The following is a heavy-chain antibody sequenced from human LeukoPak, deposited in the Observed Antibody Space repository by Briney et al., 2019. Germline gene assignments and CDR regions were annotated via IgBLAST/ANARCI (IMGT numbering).Heavy chain of an antibody. D-gene: IGHD3-22*01. Sequence: GGSLRLSCAASGFTFSSYGMPWVRQAPGKGLEWVAVIWYDGSNKYYADSVKGRFTISRDNSKNTLYLQMNSLRAEDTAVYYCARDQGYYDSSGSAVDYWGQGTLVTVSS. CDR1: GFTFSSYG. J-gene: IGHJ4*02. CDR3: ARDQGYYDSSGSAVDY. V-gene: IGHV3-33*01. CDR2: IWYDGSNK.